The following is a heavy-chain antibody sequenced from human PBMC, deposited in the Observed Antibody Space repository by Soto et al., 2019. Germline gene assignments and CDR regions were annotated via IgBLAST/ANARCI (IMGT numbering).Heavy chain of an antibody. CDR2: IYYSGST. CDR3: ARMNSSLGVGSSWYEHWFDP. Sequence: SETLSLTCTVSGGSISSYYWSWIRQPPGKGLEWIGYIYYSGSTNYNPSLKSRVTISVDTSKNQFSLKLSSVTAADTAVYYCARMNSSLGVGSSWYEHWFDPWGQGTLVTGSS. CDR1: GGSISSYY. V-gene: IGHV4-59*01. J-gene: IGHJ5*02. D-gene: IGHD6-13*01.